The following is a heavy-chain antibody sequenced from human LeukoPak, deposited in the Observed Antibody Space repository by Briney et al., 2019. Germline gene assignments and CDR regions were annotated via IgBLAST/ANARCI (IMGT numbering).Heavy chain of an antibody. V-gene: IGHV1-2*02. CDR1: GYTVTGHY. CDR3: AKDAYSGFSSSYNMDS. Sequence: GASVKLSCKASGYTVTGHYVHWVRQAPGQGLEWMGCLNPNSGGTNYAQKFRGRVTMTRDTSINTASMELNSLTSDDTAMYDCAKDAYSGFSSSYNMDSWGQGTLVTVSS. D-gene: IGHD5-18*01. J-gene: IGHJ4*02. CDR2: LNPNSGGT.